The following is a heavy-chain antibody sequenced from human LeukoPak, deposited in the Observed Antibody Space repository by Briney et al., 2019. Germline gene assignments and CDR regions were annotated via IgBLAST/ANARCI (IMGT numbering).Heavy chain of an antibody. CDR2: IYYSGST. CDR1: GGSISSYY. Sequence: SETLSLTCTVSGGSISSYYWSWIRQPPGKGLEWIGYIYYSGSTNYNPSLKSRVTISVDTSKNQFSLKLSSVTAADTAVYYCARDRFSDTSTYKSVWYGLDYWGQGTLVTVSS. CDR3: ARDRFSDTSTYKSVWYGLDY. J-gene: IGHJ4*02. D-gene: IGHD6-19*01. V-gene: IGHV4-59*01.